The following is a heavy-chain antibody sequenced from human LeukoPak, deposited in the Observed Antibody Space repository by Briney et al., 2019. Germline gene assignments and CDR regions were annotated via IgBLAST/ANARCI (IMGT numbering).Heavy chain of an antibody. V-gene: IGHV3-23*01. CDR3: ARAKPKNMVRGLIMRRESRYYFDY. Sequence: GGSLRLSCAASGFIFSSYAMSWVRQAPGKGLEWVSAISGSGGKTYHADSVKGRFTISRDNSKSTLYIQMNSLRAEDTAVYYCARAKPKNMVRGLIMRRESRYYFDYWGQGTLVTVSS. CDR1: GFIFSSYA. D-gene: IGHD3-10*01. CDR2: ISGSGGKT. J-gene: IGHJ4*02.